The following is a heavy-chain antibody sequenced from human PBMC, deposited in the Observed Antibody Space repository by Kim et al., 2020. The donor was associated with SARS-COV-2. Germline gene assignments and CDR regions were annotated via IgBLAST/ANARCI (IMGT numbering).Heavy chain of an antibody. J-gene: IGHJ4*02. CDR2: T. D-gene: IGHD3-22*01. V-gene: IGHV4-39*01. Sequence: TCYRPSVKNRTTLSVDPSKNQFSLKLYSVTAADTAVYYCARLRGHYYRLDYWGQGTLVTVSS. CDR3: ARLRGHYYRLDY.